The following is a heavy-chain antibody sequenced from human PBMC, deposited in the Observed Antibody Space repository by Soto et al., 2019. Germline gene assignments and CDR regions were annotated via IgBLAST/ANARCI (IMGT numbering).Heavy chain of an antibody. CDR2: IRSKANSYAT. CDR3: TRGARSYSSGWYLKQGDDYYYGMDV. D-gene: IGHD6-19*01. J-gene: IGHJ6*02. Sequence: PGGSLRLSCAASGFTFSGSAMHWVRQASGKGLEWVGRIRSKANSYATAYAASVKGRFTISRDDSKNTAYLQMNSLKTEDTAVYYCTRGARSYSSGWYLKQGDDYYYGMDVWGQGTTVTVSS. CDR1: GFTFSGSA. V-gene: IGHV3-73*01.